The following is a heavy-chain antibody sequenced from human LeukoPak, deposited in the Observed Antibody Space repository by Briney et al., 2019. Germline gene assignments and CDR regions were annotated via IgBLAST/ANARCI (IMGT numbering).Heavy chain of an antibody. CDR1: GGSFSGYY. CDR2: INHSGST. V-gene: IGHV4-34*01. CDR3: ATLYDSSGYDY. Sequence: SETLSLTCAAYGGSFSGYYWSWIRQPPGKGLEWIGEINHSGSTNYNPSLKSRVTISVDTSKNQFSLKLSSVTAADTAVYYCATLYDSSGYDYWGQGTLVTVSS. D-gene: IGHD3-22*01. J-gene: IGHJ4*02.